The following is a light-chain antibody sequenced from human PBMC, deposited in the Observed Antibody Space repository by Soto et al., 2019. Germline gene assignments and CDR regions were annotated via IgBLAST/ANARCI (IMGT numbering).Light chain of an antibody. CDR3: QQYDTLPLT. CDR1: QDISNY. J-gene: IGKJ4*01. V-gene: IGKV1-33*01. CDR2: DAS. Sequence: IQMTQSPSSLSASVGDRVTITCQAGQDISNYLNWYQQKPGKAPHLLIYDASNLETGVPSRFSGSGSGTDFTFTISSLQPEDIATYYCQQYDTLPLTFGGGTKVGIK.